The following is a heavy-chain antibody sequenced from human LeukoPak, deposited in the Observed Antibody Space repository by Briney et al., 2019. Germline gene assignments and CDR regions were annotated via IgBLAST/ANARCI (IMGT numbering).Heavy chain of an antibody. Sequence: SETLSLTCAVCGGSFSGYYWSWIRQPPGKGLEWIGEINHSGSTNYNPSLKSRVTISVDTSKNQFSLKLSSVTAADTAVYYCARVGYCSSTSCYEDGMDVWGQGTTVTVSS. D-gene: IGHD2-2*03. V-gene: IGHV4-34*01. CDR3: ARVGYCSSTSCYEDGMDV. CDR1: GGSFSGYY. CDR2: INHSGST. J-gene: IGHJ6*02.